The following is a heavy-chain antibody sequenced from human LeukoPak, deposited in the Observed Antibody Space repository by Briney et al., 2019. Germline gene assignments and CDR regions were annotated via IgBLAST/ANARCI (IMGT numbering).Heavy chain of an antibody. J-gene: IGHJ6*04. CDR1: GFTFSSYW. V-gene: IGHV3-74*01. CDR3: AREIGYCSGGSCEGYYYGMDV. D-gene: IGHD2-15*01. Sequence: PGGSLRLSCAASGFTFSSYWMHWVRQAPGKGLVWVSRINSDGSSTSYADSVKGRFTISGDNAKNTLYLQMNSLRAEDTAVYYCAREIGYCSGGSCEGYYYGMDVWGKRTTVTVSS. CDR2: INSDGSST.